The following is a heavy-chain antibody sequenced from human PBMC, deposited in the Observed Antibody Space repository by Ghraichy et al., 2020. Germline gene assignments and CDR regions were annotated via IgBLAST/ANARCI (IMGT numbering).Heavy chain of an antibody. J-gene: IGHJ6*02. CDR3: GVSMDRVPLTFYYEGMDG. Sequence: GGSLRLSCAASGFTFSNYWVNWVRQAPGKGLEWVANIKPDGTEKSYVDSVKGRFTISRDNAKNSLYLQMNTLRAEDTAVYYCGVSMDRVPLTFYYEGMDGRGQGPWFLVSS. CDR1: GFTFSNYW. CDR2: IKPDGTEK. D-gene: IGHD3-10*01. V-gene: IGHV3-7*03.